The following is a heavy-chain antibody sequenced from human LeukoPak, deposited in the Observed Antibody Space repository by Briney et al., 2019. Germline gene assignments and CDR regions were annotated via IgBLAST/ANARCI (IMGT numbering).Heavy chain of an antibody. Sequence: PGGSLRLSCAASGFTFRSYVTSWVRQAPGKGLEWVSAISGSGGGTYYADSVKGRFTISRDNSKNTLYLQMNSLTAEDTAVYYCAKDLGLMVRGEFDYWGQGTLVTVSS. CDR1: GFTFRSYV. V-gene: IGHV3-23*01. J-gene: IGHJ4*02. CDR2: ISGSGGGT. CDR3: AKDLGLMVRGEFDY. D-gene: IGHD3-10*01.